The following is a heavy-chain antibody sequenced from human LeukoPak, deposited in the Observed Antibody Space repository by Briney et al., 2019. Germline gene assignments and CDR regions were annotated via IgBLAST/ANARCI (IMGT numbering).Heavy chain of an antibody. CDR3: ASGPYRLGDY. CDR2: ISGSGVDT. CDR1: GFSFSTYA. J-gene: IGHJ4*02. Sequence: PGGSQRLSCAASGFSFSTYAMSWVRQAPGKGLEWVSGISGSGVDTHYADSVKGRFRISRDNSKNTLYLQLNSLRAEDTAVYYCASGPYRLGDYWGLGTLVTVSS. V-gene: IGHV3-23*01. D-gene: IGHD3-10*01.